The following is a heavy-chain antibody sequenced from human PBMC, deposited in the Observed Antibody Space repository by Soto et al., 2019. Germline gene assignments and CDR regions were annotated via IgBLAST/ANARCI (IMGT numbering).Heavy chain of an antibody. D-gene: IGHD1-26*01. CDR2: IYPGDSDT. J-gene: IGHJ6*03. Sequence: GESLKISCKGSGYSFTSYWIGWVRQMPGKGLEWMGIIYPGDSDTRYSPSFQGQVTISADKSISTAYLQWSSLKASDTAMYYCARIEDLSLDYYYYYYMDVWGKGTTVTVSS. V-gene: IGHV5-51*01. CDR3: ARIEDLSLDYYYYYYMDV. CDR1: GYSFTSYW.